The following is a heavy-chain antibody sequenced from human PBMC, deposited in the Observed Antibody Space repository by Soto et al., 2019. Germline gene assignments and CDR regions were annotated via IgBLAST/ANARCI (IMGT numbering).Heavy chain of an antibody. CDR3: ARLRFILTERDFDS. CDR2: IKQDGTSK. V-gene: IGHV3-7*05. J-gene: IGHJ4*02. D-gene: IGHD3-16*01. CDR1: GFTFTSYW. Sequence: EVQLVESGGGLVQPGGSLRLSCEASGFTFTSYWMSWGRQAPGKGLEWVANIKQDGTSKYYADSVKGRFTVSRDNAKSSVHVQMDSLRDDDTAVYRCARLRFILTERDFDSWGQGTLVTVSS.